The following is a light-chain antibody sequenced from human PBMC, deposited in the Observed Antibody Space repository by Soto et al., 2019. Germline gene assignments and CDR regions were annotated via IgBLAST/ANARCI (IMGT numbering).Light chain of an antibody. CDR1: SSNIGAGYD. CDR2: GNS. J-gene: IGLJ2*01. V-gene: IGLV1-40*01. Sequence: QPVLTQPPSVSGAPGQRVTISCTGSSSNIGAGYDVHWYQQLPGTAPKLLIYGNSNRPSGVPDRFSGSKSGTSASLAITGLQAEDEADYYCQSYDTGLVVFGGGTKLTVL. CDR3: QSYDTGLVV.